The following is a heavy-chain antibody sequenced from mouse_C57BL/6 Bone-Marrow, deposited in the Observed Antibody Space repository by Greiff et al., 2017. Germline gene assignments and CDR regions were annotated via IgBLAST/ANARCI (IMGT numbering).Heavy chain of an antibody. V-gene: IGHV1-69*01. J-gene: IGHJ3*01. CDR3: ARSRYDYDGALFAY. CDR2: IDPSDSYT. CDR1: GYTFTSYW. D-gene: IGHD2-4*01. Sequence: QVQLQQPGAELVMPGASVKLSCKASGYTFTSYWMHWVKQRPGQGLEWIGEIDPSDSYTNYNQKFKGKTTLTVDKSSSTAYMQRSSLTSEDSAVYYCARSRYDYDGALFAYWGQGTLVTVSA.